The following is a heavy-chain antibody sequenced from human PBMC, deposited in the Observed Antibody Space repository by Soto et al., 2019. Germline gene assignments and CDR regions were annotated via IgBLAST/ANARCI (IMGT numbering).Heavy chain of an antibody. Sequence: GGSLRLSCAASGFTFTNYAMSWVRQAPGKGLEWVSAISGSGGETYYADSVKGRFTLSRDNSKNTLFLQMSSLRPDDTAVYYCAKDPPAAGAWGQGTLVTVSS. CDR3: AKDPPAAGA. V-gene: IGHV3-23*01. CDR1: GFTFTNYA. CDR2: ISGSGGET. D-gene: IGHD6-13*01. J-gene: IGHJ4*02.